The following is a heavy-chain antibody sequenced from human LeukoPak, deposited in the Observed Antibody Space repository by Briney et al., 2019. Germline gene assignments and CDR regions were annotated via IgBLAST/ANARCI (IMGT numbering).Heavy chain of an antibody. D-gene: IGHD5-12*01. CDR3: ARVNRYSGYDFDQ. CDR1: GFPLSSYY. J-gene: IGHJ5*02. V-gene: IGHV3-7*01. CDR2: INQGGSEK. Sequence: GGSLRLSCAASGFPLSSYYMSWVRQAPGKGLEWVANINQGGSEKYYVESVKDRFTISRDNAKNSLYLQMSSLRAEDTAVYYCARVNRYSGYDFDQWGQGTLVTVSS.